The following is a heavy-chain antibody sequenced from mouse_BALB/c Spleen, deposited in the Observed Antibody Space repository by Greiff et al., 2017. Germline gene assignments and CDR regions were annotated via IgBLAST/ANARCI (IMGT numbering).Heavy chain of an antibody. CDR2: ISSGGST. J-gene: IGHJ1*01. Sequence: EVQVVESGGGLVQPGGSRKLSCAASGFTFSSFGMHWVRQAPEKGLEWVASISSGGSTYYPDSVKGRFTISRDNARNILYLQMSSLRSEDTAMYYCADYYGSSYPHWYFDVWGAGTTVTVSS. V-gene: IGHV5-6-5*01. CDR1: GFTFSSFG. D-gene: IGHD1-1*01. CDR3: ADYYGSSYPHWYFDV.